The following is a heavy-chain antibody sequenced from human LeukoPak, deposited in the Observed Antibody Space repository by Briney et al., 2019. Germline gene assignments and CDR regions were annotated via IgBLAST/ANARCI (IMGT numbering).Heavy chain of an antibody. CDR1: GYTFTSYG. D-gene: IGHD3-22*01. J-gene: IGHJ4*02. CDR2: LSAYNGNT. V-gene: IGHV1-18*01. Sequence: ASVKVSCKASGYTFTSYGISWVRQAPGQGLEWMGWLSAYNGNTNYAQKLQGRVTMTTDTSTSTAYMELRSLRSDDTAVYYCARDYVSVSYYYDSSGYYYEDYWGQGTLVTVSS. CDR3: ARDYVSVSYYYDSSGYYYEDY.